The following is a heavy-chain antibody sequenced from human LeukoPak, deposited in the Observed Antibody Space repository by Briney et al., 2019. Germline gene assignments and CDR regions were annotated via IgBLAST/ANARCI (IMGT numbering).Heavy chain of an antibody. V-gene: IGHV1-8*01. Sequence: ASVKVSCKASGYTFTSYDINWVRQATGQGLEWMGWMNPNSGNTGYAQKFQGRVTMTRNTSISTAYMELSSLRSEDTGVYYCARGSSTIYYGSGSYPADPWGQGTLVTVSS. CDR2: MNPNSGNT. J-gene: IGHJ5*02. CDR1: GYTFTSYD. CDR3: ARGSSTIYYGSGSYPADP. D-gene: IGHD3-10*01.